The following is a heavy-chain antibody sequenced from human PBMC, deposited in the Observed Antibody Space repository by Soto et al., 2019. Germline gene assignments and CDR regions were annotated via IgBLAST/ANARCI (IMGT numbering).Heavy chain of an antibody. CDR3: ARTYYDILTGYYKTRDNWFDP. J-gene: IGHJ5*02. CDR1: GGTFSSYA. V-gene: IGHV1-69*13. CDR2: IIPIFGTA. Sequence: ASVKVSCKASGGTFSSYAISWVRQAPGQGLEWMGGIIPIFGTANYAQKFQGRVTITADESTSTAYMELSSLRSEDTAVYYCARTYYDILTGYYKTRDNWFDPWGQGTLVTVSS. D-gene: IGHD3-9*01.